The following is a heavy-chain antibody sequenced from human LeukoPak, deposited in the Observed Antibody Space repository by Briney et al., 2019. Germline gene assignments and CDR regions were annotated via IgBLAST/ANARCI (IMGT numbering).Heavy chain of an antibody. V-gene: IGHV4-59*01. CDR1: GGSISSYY. CDR2: IYYSGST. D-gene: IGHD3-22*01. Sequence: SETLSLTCTVSGGSISSYYRSWIRQPPGKGLEWIGYIYYSGSTNYNPSLKSRVTISVDTSKNQFSLKLSSVTAADTAVYYCARGGWLFPSDAFDIWGQGTMVTVSS. CDR3: ARGGWLFPSDAFDI. J-gene: IGHJ3*02.